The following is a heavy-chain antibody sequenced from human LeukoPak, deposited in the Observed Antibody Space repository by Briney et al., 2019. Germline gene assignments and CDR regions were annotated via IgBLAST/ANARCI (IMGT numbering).Heavy chain of an antibody. D-gene: IGHD3-22*01. CDR3: ASSTYYYDSSGYNPFDY. V-gene: IGHV1-46*01. CDR2: INPSGGST. J-gene: IGHJ4*02. CDR1: GYTFTSYY. Sequence: GSVKVSCKASGYTFTSYYMHWVRQAPGQGLEWMGIINPSGGSTSYAQKFQGRVTMTRDTSTSTVYMELSSLRSEDTAVYYCASSTYYYDSSGYNPFDYWGQGTLVTVSS.